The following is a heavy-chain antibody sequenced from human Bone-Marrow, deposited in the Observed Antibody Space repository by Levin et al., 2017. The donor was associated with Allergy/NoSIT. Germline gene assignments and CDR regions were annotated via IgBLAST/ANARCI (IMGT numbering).Heavy chain of an antibody. V-gene: IGHV3-21*01. CDR2: ISSSTTYI. Sequence: GESLKISCAASGFTFSDYNMNWVRQAPGKGLEWVSSISSSTTYIYYAESVHGRFTISRDNAKNLLYLQLNSLRAEDTAVYYCARDRWEWELLYYFDYWGQGSLVTVSS. CDR1: GFTFSDYN. J-gene: IGHJ4*02. CDR3: ARDRWEWELLYYFDY. D-gene: IGHD1-26*01.